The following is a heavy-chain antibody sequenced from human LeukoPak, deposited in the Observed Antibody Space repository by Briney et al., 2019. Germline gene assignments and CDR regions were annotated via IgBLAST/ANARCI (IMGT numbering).Heavy chain of an antibody. Sequence: GGSLRLSCAGSGFTFCGAWMWWVRQAPGKGLEWVSGMNGSGGSTYYADSVKGRFTISRDNAKNTLYLQMNSLRAEDTAVYYCAKLWGYSGYDQIDYWGQGTLVTVSS. CDR2: MNGSGGST. V-gene: IGHV3-23*01. D-gene: IGHD5-12*01. J-gene: IGHJ4*02. CDR3: AKLWGYSGYDQIDY. CDR1: GFTFCGAW.